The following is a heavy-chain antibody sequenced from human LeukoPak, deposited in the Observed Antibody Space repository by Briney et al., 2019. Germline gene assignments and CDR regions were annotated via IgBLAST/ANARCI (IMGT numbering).Heavy chain of an antibody. V-gene: IGHV3-11*01. CDR2: ISRSGDTI. Sequence: GGSLRLSCAASGFTFSNHYMCWIRQAPGKGLEWVSRISRSGDTIYYADSVKGRFTISRDNAKNSVYLQMNSLRAEDTAVYYCAKFGGWYSVDYWGQGTLVTVSS. J-gene: IGHJ4*02. CDR1: GFTFSNHY. CDR3: AKFGGWYSVDY. D-gene: IGHD6-19*01.